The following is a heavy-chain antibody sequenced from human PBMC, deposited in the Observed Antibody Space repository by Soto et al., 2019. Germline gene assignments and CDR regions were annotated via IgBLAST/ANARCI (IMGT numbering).Heavy chain of an antibody. CDR2: ISSSSSTI. J-gene: IGHJ4*02. Sequence: EVQLVESGGGLVQPGGSLRLSCAASGFTFSSYSMNWVRQAPGKGLEWVSYISSSSSTIYYADSVKGRFTISRDNAKNSLYLHMNSLRDEDTAVYYCARDRLSGSYFRHPPDYWGQGTLVTVSS. CDR1: GFTFSSYS. CDR3: ARDRLSGSYFRHPPDY. V-gene: IGHV3-48*02. D-gene: IGHD1-26*01.